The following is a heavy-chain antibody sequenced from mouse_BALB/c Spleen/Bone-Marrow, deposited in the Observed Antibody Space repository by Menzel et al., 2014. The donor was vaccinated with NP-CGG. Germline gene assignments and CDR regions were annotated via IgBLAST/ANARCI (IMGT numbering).Heavy chain of an antibody. CDR3: ARRAVVGYVLGY. CDR1: GFSLSRYT. Sequence: VHLVESGPGLVAPSQSLSITCTVSGFSLSRYTVHWVRQPPGKGLEWLGVIWGGGSSDYNSALKSRLGISKDNSKSQVFLKMNGLQTDDTAMYYCARRAVVGYVLGYWGQGTSVTVSS. V-gene: IGHV2-6-4*01. CDR2: IWGGGSS. J-gene: IGHJ4*01. D-gene: IGHD1-1*01.